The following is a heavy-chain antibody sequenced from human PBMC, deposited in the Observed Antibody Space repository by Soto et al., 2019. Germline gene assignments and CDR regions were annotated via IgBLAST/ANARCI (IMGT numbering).Heavy chain of an antibody. D-gene: IGHD6-19*01. CDR2: INPNSGGT. J-gene: IGHJ4*02. V-gene: IGHV1-2*04. Sequence: ASVKVSCKASGYTFTGYYMHWVRQAPGQGLEWMGWINPNSGGTNYAQKFQGWVTMTRDTSISTAYMELSRLRSDDTAVYYCARSSIAVAGGNDYWGQGTLVTVSS. CDR1: GYTFTGYY. CDR3: ARSSIAVAGGNDY.